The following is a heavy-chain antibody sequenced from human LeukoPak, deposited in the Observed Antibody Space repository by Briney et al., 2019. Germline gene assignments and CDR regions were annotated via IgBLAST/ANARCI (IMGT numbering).Heavy chain of an antibody. CDR1: GGTFSSYA. CDR3: ARAHSSGWYEGGGFLDY. J-gene: IGHJ4*02. Sequence: GASVKVSCKASGGTFSSYAISWVRQAPGQGLEWMGRIIPILGIANYAQKFQGRVTITADKSTSTAYMELSSLRSEDTAVYYCARAHSSGWYEGGGFLDYWGQGTLVTVSS. CDR2: IIPILGIA. D-gene: IGHD6-19*01. V-gene: IGHV1-69*04.